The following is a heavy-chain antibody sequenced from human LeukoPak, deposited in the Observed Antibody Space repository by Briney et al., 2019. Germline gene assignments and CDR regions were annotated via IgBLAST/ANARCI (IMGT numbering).Heavy chain of an antibody. J-gene: IGHJ4*02. CDR1: GDSTGNCY. D-gene: IGHD3-9*01. V-gene: IGHV4-59*08. Sequence: ASETLSLTCTVSGDSTGNCYWSWIRQPPGKGLEWIGYISYGGRTNYNPSLKSRVTISGDTSKNQISLKLSSVTAADTAVYYCARHSLKRFDADFDYWGQGTLVTVSS. CDR3: ARHSLKRFDADFDY. CDR2: ISYGGRT.